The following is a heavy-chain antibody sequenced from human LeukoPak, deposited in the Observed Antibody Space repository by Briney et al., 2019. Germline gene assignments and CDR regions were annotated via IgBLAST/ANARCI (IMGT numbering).Heavy chain of an antibody. CDR3: ASHGSTSWPTSFDY. V-gene: IGHV5-51*01. CDR1: GYRFTSYW. CDR2: IYPVASDT. D-gene: IGHD6-13*01. Sequence: GESLNISCKGSGYRFTSYWIGCVRQMPGKGLEWMAIIYPVASDTSYSPSFQGQVTSSAAKSISTAYLQWSSLKASPTAMYHCASHGSTSWPTSFDYWGQGTLVTVSS. J-gene: IGHJ4*02.